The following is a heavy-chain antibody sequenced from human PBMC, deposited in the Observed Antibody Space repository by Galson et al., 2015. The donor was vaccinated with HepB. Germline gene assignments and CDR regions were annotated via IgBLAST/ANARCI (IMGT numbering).Heavy chain of an antibody. CDR3: ARGARKRQGMDV. Sequence: SETLSLTCTVSGGSISSYYWSWIRQPPGKGLEWIGYIYYSGSTNYNPSLKSRVTISVDTSKNQFSPKLSSVTAADTAVYYCARGARKRQGMDVWGQGTTVTVSS. CDR1: GGSISSYY. J-gene: IGHJ6*02. CDR2: IYYSGST. V-gene: IGHV4-59*01.